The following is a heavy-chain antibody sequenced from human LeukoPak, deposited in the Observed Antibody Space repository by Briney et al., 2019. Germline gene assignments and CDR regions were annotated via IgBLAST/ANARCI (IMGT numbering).Heavy chain of an antibody. CDR2: ISGSGGST. V-gene: IGHV3-23*01. CDR1: GFTFSSYA. Sequence: GGSLRLSCAASGFTFSSYAVSWVRQAPGKGLEWVSAISGSGGSTYYADSVKGRFTISRDNSKNTLYLQMNSLRAEDTAVYYCAARFMVRGVIVFDYWGQGTLVTVSS. D-gene: IGHD3-10*01. CDR3: AARFMVRGVIVFDY. J-gene: IGHJ4*02.